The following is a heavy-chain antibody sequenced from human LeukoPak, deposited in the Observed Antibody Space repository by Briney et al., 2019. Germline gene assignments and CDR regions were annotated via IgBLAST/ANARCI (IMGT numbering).Heavy chain of an antibody. CDR2: ISYTGST. CDR3: ARQIGSRYRGLLKATALDL. J-gene: IGHJ3*01. CDR1: GGSINSHY. V-gene: IGHV4-59*11. Sequence: SATLSLTCTVSGGSINSHYWSWTRQPPGKELGWSGNISYTGSTDYNPSLRSRVTISVDTAVNQFSLKLISVTAADTGLYYCARQIGSRYRGLLKATALDLWGRGTMVTVSS. D-gene: IGHD6-13*01.